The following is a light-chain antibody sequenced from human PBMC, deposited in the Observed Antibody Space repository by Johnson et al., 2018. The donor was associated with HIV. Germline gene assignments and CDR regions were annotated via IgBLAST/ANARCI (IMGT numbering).Light chain of an antibody. CDR1: SSNIGRNY. CDR3: GTWDSSLSAYV. V-gene: IGLV1-51*01. J-gene: IGLJ1*01. Sequence: QSVLTQPPSVSAAPGQKVTISCSGSSSNIGRNYVSWYQQLPGTAPKLLIFDNNKRPSGIPDRFSASKSGTSATLGITGLRTGDEAEYYCGTWDSSLSAYVFGTGTKVTVL. CDR2: DNN.